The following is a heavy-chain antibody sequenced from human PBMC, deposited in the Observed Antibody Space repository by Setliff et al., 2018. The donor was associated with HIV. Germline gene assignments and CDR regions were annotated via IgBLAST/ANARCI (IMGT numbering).Heavy chain of an antibody. CDR3: ATSPAGEILGSRPFYFDY. J-gene: IGHJ4*02. Sequence: SETLSLTCTVSGDSINGGNYYWSWIRQNPGKGLEWIGYIYYSGSTYYSPSLKSRVTISEDTSKNQFSLKMRSVTAADTAMYYCATSPAGEILGSRPFYFDYWGQGTLVTVSS. D-gene: IGHD3-10*01. V-gene: IGHV4-31*03. CDR1: GDSINGGNYY. CDR2: IYYSGST.